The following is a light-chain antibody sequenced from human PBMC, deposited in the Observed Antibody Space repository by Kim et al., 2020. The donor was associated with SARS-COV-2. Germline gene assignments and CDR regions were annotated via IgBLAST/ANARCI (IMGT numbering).Light chain of an antibody. CDR1: SSNIGSYH. CDR2: TND. CDR3: ATWDDRLSSVV. J-gene: IGLJ2*01. V-gene: IGLV1-47*01. Sequence: GQRITISCSGSSSNIGSYHVYWYQQYSGTAPKHLIDTNDQRPSGVPDRFSGSKSGTSASLAISGLRSEDEDDYHCATWDDRLSSVVFGGGTQLTVL.